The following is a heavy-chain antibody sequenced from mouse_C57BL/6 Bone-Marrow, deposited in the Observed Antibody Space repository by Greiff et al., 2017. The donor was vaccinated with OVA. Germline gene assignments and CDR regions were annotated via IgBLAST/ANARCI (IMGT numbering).Heavy chain of an antibody. V-gene: IGHV1-69*01. CDR2: IDPSDSYT. Sequence: QVQLKQPGAELVMPGASVKLSCKASGYTFTSYWMHWVKQRPGQGLEWIGEIDPSDSYTNYNQKFKGKSTLTVDKSSSTAYMQLSSLTSEDSAVYYCAREEGYPYWYFDVWGTGTTVTVSS. CDR1: GYTFTSYW. J-gene: IGHJ1*03. D-gene: IGHD2-2*01. CDR3: AREEGYPYWYFDV.